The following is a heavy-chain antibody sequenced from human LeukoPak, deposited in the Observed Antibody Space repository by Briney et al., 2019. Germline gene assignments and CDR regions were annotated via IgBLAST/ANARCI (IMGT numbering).Heavy chain of an antibody. CDR3: ARIGYSSSCTDY. J-gene: IGHJ4*02. V-gene: IGHV3-7*01. Sequence: GGSLRLSCAASGFTFNNYWMTWVRQAPGKGLEWVANIKQDGSQKYYVDSVKGRFTISRDNAKNSVYLQMNSLRAGDTGIYYCARIGYSSSCTDYWGQGILVTVSS. D-gene: IGHD2-2*01. CDR2: IKQDGSQK. CDR1: GFTFNNYW.